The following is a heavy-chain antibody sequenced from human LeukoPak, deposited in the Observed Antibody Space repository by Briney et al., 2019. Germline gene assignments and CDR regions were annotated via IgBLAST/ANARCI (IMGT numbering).Heavy chain of an antibody. CDR2: IIPILGIA. D-gene: IGHD6-13*01. CDR3: ARSSYSCSWSPPGY. V-gene: IGHV1-69*04. Sequence: SVKVSCKASGGTFSSYAISWVRQAPGQGLEWMGRIIPILGIANYAQKFQGRVTITADKSTSTAYMELSSLRSEDTAVYYCARSSYSCSWSPPGYWGQGTLVTVSS. CDR1: GGTFSSYA. J-gene: IGHJ4*02.